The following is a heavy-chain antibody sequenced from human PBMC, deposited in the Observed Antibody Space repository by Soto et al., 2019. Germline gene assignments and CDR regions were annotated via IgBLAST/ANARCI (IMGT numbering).Heavy chain of an antibody. CDR1: GYTLTGSS. J-gene: IGHJ4*02. Sequence: GASVKVSCKVSGYTLTGSSMHWVRQAPGRGLEWMGGFDPEDGDTVYAQSFQGRVTMTEDSSTDTAYMELNSLTSADTAVYYCARDTYYYDSSGYVWGQGTLVTSPQ. D-gene: IGHD3-22*01. CDR3: ARDTYYYDSSGYV. CDR2: FDPEDGDT. V-gene: IGHV1-24*01.